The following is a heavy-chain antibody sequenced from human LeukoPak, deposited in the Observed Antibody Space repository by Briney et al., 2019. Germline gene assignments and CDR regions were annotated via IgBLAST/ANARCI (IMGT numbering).Heavy chain of an antibody. D-gene: IGHD4-17*01. Sequence: GGSLRLSCAASGFTFRRFAMDWVRQAPGKGLEWVAFIRFDGSKDYYADSVKGRFTISRDNAKNTLYLRMNSLRVEDTAVYFCAKVGQDYGDHYFFDSWGQGTLVTVSS. J-gene: IGHJ4*02. CDR1: GFTFRRFA. V-gene: IGHV3-30*02. CDR2: IRFDGSKD. CDR3: AKVGQDYGDHYFFDS.